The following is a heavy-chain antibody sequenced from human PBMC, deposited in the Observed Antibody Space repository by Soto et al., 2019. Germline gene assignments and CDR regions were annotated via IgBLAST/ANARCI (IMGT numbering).Heavy chain of an antibody. CDR1: GFTFSSYS. CDR2: ISSSSSYI. CDR3: ARSANVLRFLEWLQNPIDY. Sequence: EVQLVESGGGLVKPGGSLRLSCAASGFTFSSYSMTWVRQAPGKGLEWVSSISSSSSYIYYADSVKGRFTISRDNAKNSLYLQMNSLRAEDTAVYYCARSANVLRFLEWLQNPIDYWGQGTLVTVSS. V-gene: IGHV3-21*01. D-gene: IGHD3-3*01. J-gene: IGHJ4*02.